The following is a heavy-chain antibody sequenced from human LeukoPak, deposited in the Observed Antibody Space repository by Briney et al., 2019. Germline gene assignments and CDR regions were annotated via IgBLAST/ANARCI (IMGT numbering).Heavy chain of an antibody. V-gene: IGHV2-70*04. CDR1: GVSPTTTGMR. CDR2: LDWDDDK. Sequence: SGPALVKPTQTLTLTCTFSGVSPTTTGMRVSWIRQPPGKALEWLARLDWDDDKFYCTSLKTRLTISTVTSKNQLFLTMTNMDPVDTATYYCARLQGATIGAKWFDPWGQGTLVTVSS. CDR3: ARLQGATIGAKWFDP. J-gene: IGHJ5*02. D-gene: IGHD4/OR15-4a*01.